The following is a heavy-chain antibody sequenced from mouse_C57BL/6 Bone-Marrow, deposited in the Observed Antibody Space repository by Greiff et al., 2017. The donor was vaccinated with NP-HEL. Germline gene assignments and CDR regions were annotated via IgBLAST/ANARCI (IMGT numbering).Heavy chain of an antibody. CDR1: GYTFTSYW. CDR3: EGRRGYYYGSSRYWYFDV. D-gene: IGHD1-1*01. J-gene: IGHJ1*03. V-gene: IGHV1-7*01. CDR2: INPSSGYA. Sequence: QVQLQQSGAELAKPGASVKLSCKASGYTFTSYWMHWVKQRPGQGLEWIGYINPSSGYAKYNQKFKDKATLTADKSSSTAYMQLSSLTYEDSAVYYCEGRRGYYYGSSRYWYFDVWGTGTTVTVSS.